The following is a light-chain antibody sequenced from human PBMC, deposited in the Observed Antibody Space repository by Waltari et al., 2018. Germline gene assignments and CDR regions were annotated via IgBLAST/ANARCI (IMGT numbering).Light chain of an antibody. Sequence: EIEMTQSPATPSVSPGARATLSCRASQSVSSNLALYQQKLGQAPRLLIYGAFTRATGIPARFSGSGSGTDFTLTISSLQSEDFAVYYCQQYNDWPRTFGQGTRVEIK. J-gene: IGKJ1*01. CDR1: QSVSSN. V-gene: IGKV3-15*01. CDR2: GAF. CDR3: QQYNDWPRT.